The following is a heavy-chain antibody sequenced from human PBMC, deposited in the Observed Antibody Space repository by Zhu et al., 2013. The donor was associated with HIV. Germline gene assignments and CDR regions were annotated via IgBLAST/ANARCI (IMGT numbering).Heavy chain of an antibody. CDR1: GYTFSDYF. J-gene: IGHJ2*01. CDR2: INPDSGGT. CDR3: ARVPSRYQLEGGL. V-gene: IGHV1-2*02. D-gene: IGHD2-2*01. Sequence: QVQLLQSGAEIKRPGASVKVSCKTFGYTFSDYFLHWVRQAPGQGLEWMGWINPDSGGTNYAQKFQGRVTVTRDTSISTAYMELSRLRSDDTAVYYCARVPSRYQLEGGLWGRGTLVTVSS.